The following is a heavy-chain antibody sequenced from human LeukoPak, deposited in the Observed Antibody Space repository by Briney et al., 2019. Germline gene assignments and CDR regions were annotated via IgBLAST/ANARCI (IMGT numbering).Heavy chain of an antibody. Sequence: SETLSLTCTVSGGSISSSSYYWGWIRQPPGKGLEWIGSIYYSGSTYYNPSLKSRVTISVDTSKNQFSLKLSSVTAADTAVYYCARQGQQLHSAPHPNWFDPWGQGTLVTVSS. CDR2: IYYSGST. J-gene: IGHJ5*02. CDR1: GGSISSSSYY. CDR3: ARQGQQLHSAPHPNWFDP. V-gene: IGHV4-39*01. D-gene: IGHD6-13*01.